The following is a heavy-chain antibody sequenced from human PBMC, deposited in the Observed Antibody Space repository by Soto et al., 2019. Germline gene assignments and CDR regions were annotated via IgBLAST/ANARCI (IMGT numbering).Heavy chain of an antibody. CDR1: GGSISSGDYY. CDR3: ARSSYYDFWSGYYHPDY. D-gene: IGHD3-3*01. J-gene: IGHJ4*02. Sequence: PSETLSLTCTVSGGSISSGDYYWSWIRQPPGKGLEWIGYIYYSGSTYYNPSLKSRVTISVDTSKNQFSLKLSSVTAADTAVYYCARSSYYDFWSGYYHPDYWGQGTLVTVSS. CDR2: IYYSGST. V-gene: IGHV4-30-4*01.